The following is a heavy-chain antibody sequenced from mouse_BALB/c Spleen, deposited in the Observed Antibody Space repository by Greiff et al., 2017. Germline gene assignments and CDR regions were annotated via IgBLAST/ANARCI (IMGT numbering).Heavy chain of an antibody. CDR2: IDPENGDT. V-gene: IGHV14-4*02. D-gene: IGHD3-1*01. Sequence: EVQLQQSGAELVRSGASVKLSCTASGFNIKDYYMHWVKQRPEQGLEWIGWIDPENGDTEYAPKFQGKATMTADTSSNTAYLQLSSLTSEDTAVYYCKSLGSSGDKRENAMDYWGQGTSVTVSS. CDR1: GFNIKDYY. CDR3: KSLGSSGDKRENAMDY. J-gene: IGHJ4*01.